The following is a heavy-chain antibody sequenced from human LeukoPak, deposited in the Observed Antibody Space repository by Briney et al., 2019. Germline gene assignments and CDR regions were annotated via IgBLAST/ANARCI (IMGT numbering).Heavy chain of an antibody. CDR3: ARHAPGLAAARARLDY. J-gene: IGHJ4*02. V-gene: IGHV4-61*02. CDR2: IYTSGST. D-gene: IGHD6-13*01. Sequence: PSETLSLTCTVSGGSISSGSYYWSWIRQPAGKGLEWIGRIYTSGSTNYNPSLKSRVTISVDTSKNQFSLKLSSVTAADTAVYYCARHAPGLAAARARLDYWGQGTLVTVSS. CDR1: GGSISSGSYY.